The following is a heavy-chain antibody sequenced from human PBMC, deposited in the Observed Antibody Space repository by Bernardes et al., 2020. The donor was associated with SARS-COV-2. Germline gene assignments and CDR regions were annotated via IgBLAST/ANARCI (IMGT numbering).Heavy chain of an antibody. D-gene: IGHD5-12*01. CDR2: MDPSDSYV. J-gene: IGHJ5*02. V-gene: IGHV5-10-1*01. Sequence: GESLKISCKGSGYSFSSFRITWVRQMPGKGLEWMGTMDPSDSYVKYSPSFEGHVTMSVDRSISSVYLQWSSLKASDTAMYYCARLVATVYNWFDPWGQGTLGT. CDR1: GYSFSSFR. CDR3: ARLVATVYNWFDP.